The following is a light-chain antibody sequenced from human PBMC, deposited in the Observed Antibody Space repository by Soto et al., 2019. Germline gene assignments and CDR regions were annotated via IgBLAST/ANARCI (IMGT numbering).Light chain of an antibody. J-gene: IGKJ1*01. Sequence: QIAPSPSALSASLLDRGTLTSRASQGISNYLAWYQQKPGKVPKLLIYAASTLKSGVPSRFSGSGSGTDFTLTISSLQPEDVATYYCQKYNSDPLAFGQGTKVDIK. CDR2: AAS. V-gene: IGKV1-27*01. CDR1: QGISNY. CDR3: QKYNSDPLA.